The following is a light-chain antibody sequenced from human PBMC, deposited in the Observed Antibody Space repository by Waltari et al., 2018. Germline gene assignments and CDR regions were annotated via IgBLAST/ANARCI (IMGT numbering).Light chain of an antibody. CDR3: CSYTNTHVV. CDR1: SSDVGSYNL. V-gene: IGLV2-14*02. Sequence: QSALTQPASVSGSPGQSLTLSFPGTSSDVGSYNLVSWYQQHPGQAPKLIIYEATKRTSGVSNRFSGSKSGNTASLTISGLQAEDEGDYYCCSYTNTHVVFGGGTKLTVL. J-gene: IGLJ2*01. CDR2: EAT.